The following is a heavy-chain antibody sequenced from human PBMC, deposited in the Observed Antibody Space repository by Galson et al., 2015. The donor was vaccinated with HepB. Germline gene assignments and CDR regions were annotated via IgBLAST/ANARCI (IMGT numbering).Heavy chain of an antibody. CDR2: INPSGGST. V-gene: IGHV1-46*01. J-gene: IGHJ3*02. D-gene: IGHD3-22*01. CDR3: ARDDEPVYDSSGYRDAFDI. Sequence: SVKVSCKASGYTFTSYYMHWVRQAPGQGLEWMGIINPSGGSTSYAQKFQGRVTMTRDTSTSTVYMELSSLRSEDTAVYYCARDDEPVYDSSGYRDAFDIWGQGTMVTVSS. CDR1: GYTFTSYY.